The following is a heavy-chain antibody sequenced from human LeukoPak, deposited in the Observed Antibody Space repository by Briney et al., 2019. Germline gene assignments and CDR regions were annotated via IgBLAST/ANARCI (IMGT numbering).Heavy chain of an antibody. V-gene: IGHV3-53*01. CDR2: IYSGGST. CDR1: GFTVSSNY. J-gene: IGHJ4*02. D-gene: IGHD3-9*01. CDR3: ARLFLDYDILTGYPISYYFDY. Sequence: GGSLRLSCAASGFTVSSNYMSWVRQAPGKGLEWVSVIYSGGSTYYADSVKGRFTIFRDNSKNALYLQMNSLRAEDTAVYYCARLFLDYDILTGYPISYYFDYWGQGTLVTVSS.